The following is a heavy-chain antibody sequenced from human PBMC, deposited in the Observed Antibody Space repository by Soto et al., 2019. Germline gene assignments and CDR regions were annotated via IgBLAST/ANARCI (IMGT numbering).Heavy chain of an antibody. J-gene: IGHJ4*02. CDR2: IKSKTDGGTT. Sequence: GGSLRLSCAASGFTFSNAWMSWVRQAPGKGLEWVGRIKSKTDGGTTDYAAPVKGRFTISRDDSKNTLYLQMNSLKTEDTAVYYCMTPPPWGGSADLAAPYDFDYWGQGTLVTVSS. V-gene: IGHV3-15*01. CDR3: MTPPPWGGSADLAAPYDFDY. CDR1: GFTFSNAW. D-gene: IGHD1-26*01.